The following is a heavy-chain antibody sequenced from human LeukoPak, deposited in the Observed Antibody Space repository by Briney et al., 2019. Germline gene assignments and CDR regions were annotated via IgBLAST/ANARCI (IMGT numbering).Heavy chain of an antibody. V-gene: IGHV3-9*03. Sequence: GGSLRLSCAASGFNFDDYAMHWVRQAPGKGLEWVSGIGWNSGSIGYANSVKGRFTISRDNAKNSLYLQMNSLRAEDMALYYCAKDVSLGYCSGGTCCAHFDHWGQGTLVTVSS. J-gene: IGHJ4*02. CDR3: AKDVSLGYCSGGTCCAHFDH. CDR1: GFNFDDYA. CDR2: IGWNSGSI. D-gene: IGHD2-15*01.